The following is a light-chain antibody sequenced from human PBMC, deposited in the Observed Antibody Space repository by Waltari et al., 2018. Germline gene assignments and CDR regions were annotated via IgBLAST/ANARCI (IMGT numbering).Light chain of an antibody. V-gene: IGLV3-25*03. CDR2: QDS. CDR1: ALPRQY. CDR3: QSADSSISYVV. J-gene: IGLJ2*01. Sequence: SYELTQPPSVSVSPGQTARITCSGDALPRQYTYWYQQKPGQAPVLVISQDSERPSGIPWRCSGSSSWTTVTLTISGVQAEDEADYYCQSADSSISYVVFGGGTKLTVL.